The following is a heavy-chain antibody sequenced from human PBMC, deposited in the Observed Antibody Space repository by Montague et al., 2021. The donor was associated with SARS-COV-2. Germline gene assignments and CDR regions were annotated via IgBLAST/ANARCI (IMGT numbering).Heavy chain of an antibody. J-gene: IGHJ4*02. CDR1: GGSFSGYQ. Sequence: SETLSLTCAVYGGSFSGYQWTWIRQPPGWGLEWIGQINHSGSTNYNPSLKSRVTISIDTSKKQFSLKLTSVTAADTAVYYCARGAPGYWGQGTLVTVSS. D-gene: IGHD1-1*01. CDR2: INHSGST. V-gene: IGHV4-34*01. CDR3: ARGAPGY.